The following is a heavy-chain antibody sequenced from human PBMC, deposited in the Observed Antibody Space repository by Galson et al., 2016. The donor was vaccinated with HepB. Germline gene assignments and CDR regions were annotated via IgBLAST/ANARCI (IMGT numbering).Heavy chain of an antibody. CDR1: GYTFTSYG. J-gene: IGHJ5*02. Sequence: SGYTFTSYGISWVRQAPGQGLEWMGWISAYNDNTNYAQKLQGRVTMTTDTSTSTAYMELRSLRSDDTADDTAVYYCARDCSGGTCYGTTWGQGTLVTVSS. V-gene: IGHV1-18*01. D-gene: IGHD2-15*01. CDR3: VYYCARDCSGGTCYGTT. CDR2: ISAYNDNT.